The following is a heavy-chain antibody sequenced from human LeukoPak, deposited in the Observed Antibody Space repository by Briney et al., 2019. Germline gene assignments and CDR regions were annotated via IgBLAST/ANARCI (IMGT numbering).Heavy chain of an antibody. CDR2: INASGGST. D-gene: IGHD1-20*01. V-gene: IGHV1-46*01. CDR1: GYTFTSYY. Sequence: ASVKVSCKASGYTFTSYYMHWVRQAPGQGLEWMGIINASGGSTSYAQKFQGRVTMTRDTSTSTVYMELSSLRSEDTAVYYCASSRSAGITGTVYYYYGMDVWGQGTTVTVSS. CDR3: ASSRSAGITGTVYYYYGMDV. J-gene: IGHJ6*02.